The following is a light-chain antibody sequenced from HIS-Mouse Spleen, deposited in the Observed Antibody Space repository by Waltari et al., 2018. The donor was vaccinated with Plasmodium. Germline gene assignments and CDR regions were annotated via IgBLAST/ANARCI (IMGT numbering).Light chain of an antibody. Sequence: QSVLTQPPSASGTPGQRVTISCSGSSSNIGRTPVNWYQQLPGTAPKLLIYRNNQRPSGVPGRFSGSKSGTSASLAISGLQSEDEADYYCAAWDDSLNGVVFGGGTKLTVL. J-gene: IGLJ2*01. V-gene: IGLV1-44*01. CDR1: SSNIGRTP. CDR3: AAWDDSLNGVV. CDR2: RNN.